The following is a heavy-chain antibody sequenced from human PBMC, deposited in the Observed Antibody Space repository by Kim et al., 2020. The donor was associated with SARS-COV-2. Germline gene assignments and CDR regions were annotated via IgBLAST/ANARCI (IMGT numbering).Heavy chain of an antibody. D-gene: IGHD2-15*01. CDR3: ARAFRYCSGGSCLGGYDY. Sequence: ASVKVSCKASGYTFTGYYMHWVRQAPGQGLEWMGWINPNSGGTNYAQKFQGWVTMTRDTSISTAYMELSRLRSDDTAVYYCARAFRYCSGGSCLGGYDYWGQGTLVTVSS. V-gene: IGHV1-2*04. CDR2: INPNSGGT. J-gene: IGHJ4*02. CDR1: GYTFTGYY.